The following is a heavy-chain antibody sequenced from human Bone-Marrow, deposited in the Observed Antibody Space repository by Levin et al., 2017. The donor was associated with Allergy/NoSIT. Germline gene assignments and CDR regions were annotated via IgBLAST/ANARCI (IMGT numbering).Heavy chain of an antibody. CDR2: ISWNSGKI. J-gene: IGHJ3*02. CDR1: GFTFDDYA. Sequence: PGGSLRLSCAASGFTFDDYAMLWVRQTPGRGLEWVSGISWNSGKIGYGDSMKGRFTISRDNAKSSLYLQMNSLRVEDTALYYCAKTRGFSFGIDAFDMWGQGTMVTVSS. D-gene: IGHD5-12*01. V-gene: IGHV3-9*01. CDR3: AKTRGFSFGIDAFDM.